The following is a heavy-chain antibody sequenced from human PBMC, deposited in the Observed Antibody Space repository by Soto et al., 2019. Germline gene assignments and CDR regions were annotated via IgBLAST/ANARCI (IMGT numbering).Heavy chain of an antibody. CDR1: GFTFTSSA. Sequence: SVKVSCKASGFTFTSSAFQWVRQARGQRLEWIGWVAVGSGYTNYAQRFQDRVTLTRDMSTATTYMELSRLTSEDTAIYYCAADATAWQQMVPSDYWGQGTLVTVSA. CDR3: AADATAWQQMVPSDY. J-gene: IGHJ4*02. CDR2: VAVGSGYT. V-gene: IGHV1-58*01. D-gene: IGHD2-8*01.